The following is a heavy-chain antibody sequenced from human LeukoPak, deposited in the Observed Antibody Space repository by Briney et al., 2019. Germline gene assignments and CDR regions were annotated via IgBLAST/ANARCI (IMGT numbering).Heavy chain of an antibody. CDR3: AKGGYSSSWRVNYYYGMDV. CDR1: GFTFDDYA. J-gene: IGHJ6*02. Sequence: PGKSLRLSCAASGFTFDDYAMHRVRQAPGKGLEWVSGISWNSGSIGYADSVKGRFTISRDNAKNSLYLQMNSLRAEDTALYYCAKGGYSSSWRVNYYYGMDVWGQGTTVTVSS. CDR2: ISWNSGSI. V-gene: IGHV3-9*01. D-gene: IGHD6-13*01.